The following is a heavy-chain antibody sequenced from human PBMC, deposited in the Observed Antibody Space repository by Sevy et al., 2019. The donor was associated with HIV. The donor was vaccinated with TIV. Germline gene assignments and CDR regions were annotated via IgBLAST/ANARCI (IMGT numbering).Heavy chain of an antibody. Sequence: GGSLRLSCAASGFTFSSYSMNWVRQAPGKGLEWVSYISSSSSTIYYADSVKGRFTISRDNAKNSLYLQMNSLRDEDTAVYYCARDYDSSEHYYGMDVWGQWTTVTVSS. CDR2: ISSSSSTI. CDR3: ARDYDSSEHYYGMDV. J-gene: IGHJ6*02. CDR1: GFTFSSYS. V-gene: IGHV3-48*02. D-gene: IGHD3-22*01.